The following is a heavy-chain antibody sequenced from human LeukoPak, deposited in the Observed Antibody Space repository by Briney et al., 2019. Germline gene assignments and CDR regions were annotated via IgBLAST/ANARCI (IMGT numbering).Heavy chain of an antibody. CDR2: ISAYNGNT. V-gene: IGHV1-18*01. CDR3: ARACSSTSCHYYYYGMDV. D-gene: IGHD2-2*01. Sequence: GASVKVSCKASGYTFTSYGISWVRQAPGQGLEWMGWISAYNGNTNYAQKLQGRVTMTTDTSTSTAYMELRSLRSDDTAVYYCARACSSTSCHYYYYGMDVWGQGTTVTVSS. J-gene: IGHJ6*02. CDR1: GYTFTSYG.